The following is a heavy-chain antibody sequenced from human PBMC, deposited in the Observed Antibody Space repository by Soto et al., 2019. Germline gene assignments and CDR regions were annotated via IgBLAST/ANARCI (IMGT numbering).Heavy chain of an antibody. J-gene: IGHJ4*02. CDR1: GFTFSNAL. CDR3: TTGLTGTTSRSF. V-gene: IGHV3-15*07. CDR2: IKSKTDGGTA. Sequence: GGSLRLSCAASGFTFSNALMNWVRQAPGKGLEWVGRIKSKTDGGTADYAAPVEGRFTISRDDSKNTLYLQMNSLKTEDTAVYYCTTGLTGTTSRSFWGQGTLVTVSS. D-gene: IGHD1-7*01.